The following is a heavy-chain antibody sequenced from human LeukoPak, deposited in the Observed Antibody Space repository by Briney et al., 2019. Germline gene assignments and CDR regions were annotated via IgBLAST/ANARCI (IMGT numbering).Heavy chain of an antibody. Sequence: GASVTVSCKASGYTFTKFGVSWLRQAPGQGLEWLGWFSAYNGNTNYAQNFQGRVTLTTDTSTSTAYLELTSLRSDDTAVYFCARDYPQYRNRGYSGYGTFDYWGQGTLVTVSS. CDR1: GYTFTKFG. V-gene: IGHV1-18*01. CDR2: FSAYNGNT. D-gene: IGHD5-12*01. J-gene: IGHJ4*02. CDR3: ARDYPQYRNRGYSGYGTFDY.